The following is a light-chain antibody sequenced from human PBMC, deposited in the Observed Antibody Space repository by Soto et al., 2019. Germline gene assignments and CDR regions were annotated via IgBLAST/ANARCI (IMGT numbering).Light chain of an antibody. CDR1: QSISSW. CDR3: QKHNDWPLT. V-gene: IGKV1-5*03. Sequence: DIQMNQSPSTVSASVGDGVPITCRASQSISSWLAWYQQKPGKAPKLLIYKASSLESGVPSRFSGSGSGTEFTLTISSLQSEDFAFYYCQKHNDWPLTSGGGTKVDIK. CDR2: KAS. J-gene: IGKJ4*01.